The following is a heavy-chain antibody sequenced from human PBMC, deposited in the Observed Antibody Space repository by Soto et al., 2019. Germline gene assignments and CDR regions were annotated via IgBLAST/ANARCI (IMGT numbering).Heavy chain of an antibody. CDR2: INPNSDGT. CDR3: ATTGNYGSGTSFRVDY. D-gene: IGHD3-10*01. Sequence: ASVKVSCKASGYTFTGYYVHWVRQAPGQGLEWMGWINPNSDGTIYPQKFQGRVTMTRDTSISTAYMELSSLRFDDTAMYYCATTGNYGSGTSFRVDYWGQGTLVTVSS. CDR1: GYTFTGYY. V-gene: IGHV1-2*02. J-gene: IGHJ4*02.